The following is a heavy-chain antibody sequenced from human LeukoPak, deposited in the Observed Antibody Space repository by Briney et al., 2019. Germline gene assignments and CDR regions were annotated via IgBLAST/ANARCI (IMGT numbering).Heavy chain of an antibody. J-gene: IGHJ5*02. CDR2: IWYDGSNK. D-gene: IGHD3-3*01. Sequence: GGSLRLSCAASGFSFSDYGMHWVRQAPGKGLEWVALIWYDGSNKYYPDSVKGRFTVSRDNSKNTLYLQINSLIAEDTAVYYCAKESDHWNSYYRGGGLGHWGQGTLVTVSS. CDR3: AKESDHWNSYYRGGGLGH. V-gene: IGHV3-33*06. CDR1: GFSFSDYG.